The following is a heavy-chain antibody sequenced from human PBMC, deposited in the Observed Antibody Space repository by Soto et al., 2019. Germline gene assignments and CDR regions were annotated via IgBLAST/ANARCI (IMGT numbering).Heavy chain of an antibody. CDR2: SRNNVHSYTT. CDR3: SVDIVATGRY. J-gene: IGHJ4*02. D-gene: IGHD5-12*01. CDR1: GFTLSDHE. Sequence: EVQVVESGGGLVQPGGSLRLSCAASGFTLSDHEIDWVRQAPGRGLEWVGRSRNNVHSYTTQYAASVKGRFTFSRDDSKNSVYLQMNSLKAEDTAVYFCSVDIVATGRYWGQGTLVTVSS. V-gene: IGHV3-72*01.